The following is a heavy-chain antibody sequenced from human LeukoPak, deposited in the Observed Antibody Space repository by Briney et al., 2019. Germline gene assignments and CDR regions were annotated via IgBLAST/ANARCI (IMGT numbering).Heavy chain of an antibody. CDR1: GYTFTSYG. CDR3: ARVRGSGWNKYYFDY. D-gene: IGHD6-19*01. CDR2: ISAYNGNT. V-gene: IGHV1-18*01. J-gene: IGHJ4*02. Sequence: ASVKVSCKASGYTFTSYGISWVRQAPGQGLEWMGWISAYNGNTNYAQKLQGRVTMTTDTSTSTAYMELRSLGSDDTAVYYCARVRGSGWNKYYFDYWGQGTLVTVSS.